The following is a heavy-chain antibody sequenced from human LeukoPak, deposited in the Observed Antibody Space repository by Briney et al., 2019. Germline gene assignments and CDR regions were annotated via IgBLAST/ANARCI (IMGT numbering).Heavy chain of an antibody. CDR3: ARGYTNYGYAFDI. CDR1: GFTFSSYS. D-gene: IGHD4-11*01. J-gene: IGHJ3*02. V-gene: IGHV3-21*01. CDR2: ISSSSSYI. Sequence: GGSLRLSCAASGFTFSSYSMNWVRQAPGKGLEWVSSISSSSSYIYYADSVKGRFTISRDNAKNSLYLQMNSLRAEDTAVYYCARGYTNYGYAFDIWGQGTMVTVSS.